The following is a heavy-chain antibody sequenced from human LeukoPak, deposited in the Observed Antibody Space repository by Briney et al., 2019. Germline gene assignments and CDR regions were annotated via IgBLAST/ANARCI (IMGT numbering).Heavy chain of an antibody. J-gene: IGHJ3*02. V-gene: IGHV3-7*01. Sequence: SGGSLRLSCAASGFTFSSYWMNWVRQAPGMGLEWVAKIKQDGSEKYYEDSVKGRFTISRDNAKNSLYLQMNTLRAEDTALYYCARVSYYPHDAFDIWGQGTMVTVSS. CDR2: IKQDGSEK. CDR3: ARVSYYPHDAFDI. D-gene: IGHD2-8*01. CDR1: GFTFSSYW.